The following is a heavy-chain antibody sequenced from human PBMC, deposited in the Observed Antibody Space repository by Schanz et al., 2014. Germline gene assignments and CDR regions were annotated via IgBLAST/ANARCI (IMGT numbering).Heavy chain of an antibody. V-gene: IGHV3-48*04. CDR1: GFMFSSYG. D-gene: IGHD3-10*01. CDR2: IGNGGVTI. CDR3: ARIGGSVFDY. J-gene: IGHJ4*02. Sequence: VQLVESGGGVVQPGRSLRLSCAASGFMFSSYGMHWIRQPPGRGLEWVSYIGNGGVTIYYADSVKGRFTISRDNSKNSLYLQMNSLRAEDTAVYYCARIGGSVFDYWAQGTLVTVSS.